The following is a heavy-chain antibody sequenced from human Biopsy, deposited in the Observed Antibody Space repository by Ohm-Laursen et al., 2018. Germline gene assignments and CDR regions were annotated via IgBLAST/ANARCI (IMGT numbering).Heavy chain of an antibody. V-gene: IGHV1-69*13. Sequence: GASVKVSCKASGGTFTNYAISWVRQAPGQGLEWMGGIIPIFGTANYAQKFQGRVTITADESTSTAYMELSSLRSDDTAVHYCARDALGGGSYRFFYWGQGSLVTVSS. J-gene: IGHJ4*02. CDR1: GGTFTNYA. CDR2: IIPIFGTA. D-gene: IGHD1-26*01. CDR3: ARDALGGGSYRFFY.